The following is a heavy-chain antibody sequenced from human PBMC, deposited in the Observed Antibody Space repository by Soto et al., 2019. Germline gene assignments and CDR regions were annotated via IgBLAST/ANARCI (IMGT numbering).Heavy chain of an antibody. CDR2: ISAYNGNT. J-gene: IGHJ6*02. CDR3: ARLEYYDSSGYDYYYYGMDV. Sequence: ASVKVSCKASGYTFTSYGISWVRQAPGQGLEWMGWISAYNGNTNYAQRLQGRVTMTTDTSTSTAYMELRSLRSDDTAVYYCARLEYYDSSGYDYYYYGMDVWGQGTTVTVSS. CDR1: GYTFTSYG. D-gene: IGHD3-22*01. V-gene: IGHV1-18*01.